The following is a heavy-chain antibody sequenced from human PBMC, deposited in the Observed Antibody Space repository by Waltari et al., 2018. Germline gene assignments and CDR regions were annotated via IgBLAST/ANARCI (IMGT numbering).Heavy chain of an antibody. J-gene: IGHJ4*02. CDR2: VYPSGSP. D-gene: IGHD6-19*01. CDR1: GGSLRGYY. V-gene: IGHV4-4*09. CDR3: ARAAYRSGLCDH. Sequence: QVQLQESGPGLVKPSETLSLTCTVSGGSLRGYYWSWIRRPPGKGLEWIGFVYPSGSPNYNPYLKSRVALSVDTSKKQFSRRLTSVSATDTAVYYCARAAYRSGLCDHWGQGTLVTVSS.